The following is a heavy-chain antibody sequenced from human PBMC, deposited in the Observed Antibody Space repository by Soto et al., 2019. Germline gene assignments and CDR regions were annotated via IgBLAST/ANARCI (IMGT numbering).Heavy chain of an antibody. J-gene: IGHJ4*02. Sequence: SVKVSCKASGGTFSKYAITWVRQAPGQGLEWMGGIIPVSGTSNSAQKFQGRVTITADKSTTTAYMELSSLRSEDTAVHYCATMAVAGPYYFDYWGQGTLVTVSS. D-gene: IGHD6-19*01. V-gene: IGHV1-69*06. CDR3: ATMAVAGPYYFDY. CDR1: GGTFSKYA. CDR2: IIPVSGTS.